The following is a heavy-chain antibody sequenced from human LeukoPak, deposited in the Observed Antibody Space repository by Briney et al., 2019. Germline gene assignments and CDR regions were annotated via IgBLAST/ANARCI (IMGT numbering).Heavy chain of an antibody. V-gene: IGHV3-30*03. CDR3: ARVGGMATAHMDY. J-gene: IGHJ4*02. CDR1: GFTFSVYG. Sequence: GGSLRLSCAASGFTFSVYGMHWVRQGPGKGLEWVALISHDGGNKNYTDSVKGRFTISRDNAKNSLYLQMNSLRAEDTAVYYCARVGGMATAHMDYWGQGTLVTVSS. CDR2: ISHDGGNK. D-gene: IGHD5-24*01.